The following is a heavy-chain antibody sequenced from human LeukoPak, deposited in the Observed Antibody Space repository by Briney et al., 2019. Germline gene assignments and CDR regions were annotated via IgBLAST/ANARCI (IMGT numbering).Heavy chain of an antibody. CDR2: ISGSGGST. Sequence: GGSLRLSCAASGFTFSSYAMSWVRQAPGKGLEWVSAISGSGGSTYYADSVKGRFTISRDNSKNTLYLQMNSLRAEDTAVYYCAKDLGVYDSSGYYSDYWGQGTLVTVSS. D-gene: IGHD3-22*01. CDR3: AKDLGVYDSSGYYSDY. CDR1: GFTFSSYA. V-gene: IGHV3-23*01. J-gene: IGHJ4*02.